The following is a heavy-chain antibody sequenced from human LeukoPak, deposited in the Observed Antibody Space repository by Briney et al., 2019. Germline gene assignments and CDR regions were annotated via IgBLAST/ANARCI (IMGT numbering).Heavy chain of an antibody. CDR1: GYTFTGYY. J-gene: IGHJ5*02. V-gene: IGHV1-2*06. D-gene: IGHD2-2*01. CDR3: AREVGYSSSYYGRFDP. CDR2: VNPNNGVP. Sequence: EASVKVSCKASGYTFTGYYMHWVRQAPGQGLEWMGRVNPNNGVPNYAQKFQGRVTMTRDTAISTFYMELSSLRSDDTAVYFCAREVGYSSSYYGRFDPWGQGTLVIVSS.